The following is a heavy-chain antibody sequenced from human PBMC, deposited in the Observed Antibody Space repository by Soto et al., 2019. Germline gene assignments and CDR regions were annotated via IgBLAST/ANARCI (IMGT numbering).Heavy chain of an antibody. CDR3: AIRIAARAPLFMDV. J-gene: IGHJ6*02. CDR1: GFTFSSCA. Sequence: GGSLRLSCAASGFTFSSCAMSWVRQAPGKGLEWVSAISGSGGSTYYADSVKGRFTISRDNSKNTLYLQMNSLRAEDTAVYYCAIRIAARAPLFMDVWGQGTTVTVSS. V-gene: IGHV3-23*01. CDR2: ISGSGGST. D-gene: IGHD6-6*01.